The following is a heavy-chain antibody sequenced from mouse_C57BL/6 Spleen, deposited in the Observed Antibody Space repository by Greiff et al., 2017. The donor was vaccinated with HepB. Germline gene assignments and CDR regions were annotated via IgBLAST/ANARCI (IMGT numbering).Heavy chain of an antibody. Sequence: EVQGVESGGGLVKPGGSLKLSCAASGFTFSSYAMSWVRQTPEKRLEWVATISDGGSYTYYPDNVKGRFTISRDNAKNNLYLQMSHLKSEDTAMYYCAREDYDYAAWFAYWGQRTLVTVSA. CDR1: GFTFSSYA. V-gene: IGHV5-4*01. J-gene: IGHJ3*01. CDR3: AREDYDYAAWFAY. CDR2: ISDGGSYT. D-gene: IGHD2-4*01.